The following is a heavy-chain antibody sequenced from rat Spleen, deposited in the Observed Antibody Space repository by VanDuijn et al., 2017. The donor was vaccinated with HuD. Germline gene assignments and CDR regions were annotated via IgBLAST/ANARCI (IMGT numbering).Heavy chain of an antibody. V-gene: IGHV5-46*01. CDR2: ISTSGGST. J-gene: IGHJ2*01. Sequence: EVQLVESGGGLVQPGRSMKLSCAASGFTFSSFPMAWVRQAPTKGLEWVATISTSGGSTYYRDSVKGRFTISRDNAKSTLYLQMNSLRSEDTATYYCTRGENYSSYIYPYYFDYWGQGVMVTVSS. CDR1: GFTFSSFP. D-gene: IGHD1-2*01. CDR3: TRGENYSSYIYPYYFDY.